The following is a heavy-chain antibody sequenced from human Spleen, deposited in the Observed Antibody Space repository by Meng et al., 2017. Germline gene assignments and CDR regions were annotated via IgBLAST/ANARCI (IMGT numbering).Heavy chain of an antibody. CDR3: ARGVSYYGSGSYEDY. CDR2: MNPNTGNR. D-gene: IGHD3-10*01. CDR1: GYTFTTYD. J-gene: IGHJ4*02. Sequence: ASVKVSCKASGYTFTTYDVNWVRLAPGQGLEGMAWMNPNTGNRAYAPKFQARLTLSRDTSISTAYMELNSRTPEDTAVYYCARGVSYYGSGSYEDYWGQGTLVTVSS. V-gene: IGHV1-8*03.